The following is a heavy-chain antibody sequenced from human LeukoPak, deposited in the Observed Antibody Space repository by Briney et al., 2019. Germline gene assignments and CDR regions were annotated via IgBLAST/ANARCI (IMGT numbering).Heavy chain of an antibody. J-gene: IGHJ3*02. Sequence: PSETLSLTCTVSGYSINNNYYWDWVRQPPGKGLEWIASIYHSGKSYYNPALKSRVTISVDTSKNQFSLKLTSVTAADTAVYYCARRSGSALEAFDIWGQGTMVTVSS. D-gene: IGHD3-22*01. CDR2: IYHSGKS. V-gene: IGHV4-38-2*02. CDR1: GYSINNNYY. CDR3: ARRSGSALEAFDI.